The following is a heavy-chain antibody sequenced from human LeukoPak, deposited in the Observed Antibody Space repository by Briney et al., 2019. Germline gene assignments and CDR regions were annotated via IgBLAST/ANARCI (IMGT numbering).Heavy chain of an antibody. CDR3: ASFDCSSTSCYSGFDY. Sequence: ASVKVSCKVSGYTLTELSMHWVRQAPGKGLEWMGGFDPEDGETIYAQKFQGRVTMTEDTSTDTAYMELSSLRSEDTAVYYCASFDCSSTSCYSGFDYWGQGTLVTVSS. D-gene: IGHD2-2*01. CDR1: GYTLTELS. CDR2: FDPEDGET. V-gene: IGHV1-24*01. J-gene: IGHJ4*02.